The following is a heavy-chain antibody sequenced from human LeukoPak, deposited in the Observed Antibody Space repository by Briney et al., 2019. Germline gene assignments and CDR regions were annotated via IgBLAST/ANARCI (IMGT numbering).Heavy chain of an antibody. CDR3: ACIAAAGSPGLDY. Sequence: ASVKVSCKASGYTFTGYYMHWVRQAPGQGLEWMGRINPNSGGTNYAQKFQGRVTMTRDTSISTAYMELSRLRSDDTAVYYCACIAAAGSPGLDYWGQGTLVTVSS. V-gene: IGHV1-2*06. J-gene: IGHJ4*02. CDR1: GYTFTGYY. D-gene: IGHD6-13*01. CDR2: INPNSGGT.